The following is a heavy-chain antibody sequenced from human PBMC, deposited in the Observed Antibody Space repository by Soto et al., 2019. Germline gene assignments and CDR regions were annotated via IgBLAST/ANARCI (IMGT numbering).Heavy chain of an antibody. Sequence: GSLRLSCAASGFTFSSYWMSWVRQAPGKGLEWVANIKQDGSEKYYVDSVKGRFTISRDNAKNSLYLQMNSLRAEGTAVYYCATPYYYDSSGYYYGGFGYWGQGTLVTVSS. CDR3: ATPYYYDSSGYYYGGFGY. V-gene: IGHV3-7*01. CDR2: IKQDGSEK. D-gene: IGHD3-22*01. J-gene: IGHJ4*02. CDR1: GFTFSSYW.